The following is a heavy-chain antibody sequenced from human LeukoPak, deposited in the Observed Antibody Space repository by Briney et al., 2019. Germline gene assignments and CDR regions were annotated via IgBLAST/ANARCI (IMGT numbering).Heavy chain of an antibody. CDR1: GGSISSSSYY. J-gene: IGHJ3*02. D-gene: IGHD3-10*01. Sequence: SETLSLTCTVSGGSISSSSYYWGWIRQPPGKGLEWIGSIYYSGSTYYNPSLKSRVTISVDTSKNQFSLKLSSVTAADTAVYYCARGREFAFDIWGQGTMVTVSS. CDR2: IYYSGST. CDR3: ARGREFAFDI. V-gene: IGHV4-39*07.